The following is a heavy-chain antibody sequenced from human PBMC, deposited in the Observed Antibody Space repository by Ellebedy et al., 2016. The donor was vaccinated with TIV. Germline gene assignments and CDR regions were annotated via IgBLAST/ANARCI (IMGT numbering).Heavy chain of an antibody. CDR1: GFTFSDYY. CDR3: AKEEKYNEILPGSLDY. V-gene: IGHV3-11*01. CDR2: ISSSGSTI. Sequence: GESLKISCAASGFTFSDYYMSWIRQGPGKGLEWVSYISSSGSTIYYADSVKGRFTISRDNAKNSLYLQMNSLRAEDTAIYYCAKEEKYNEILPGSLDYWGQGTLVTVSS. D-gene: IGHD3-9*01. J-gene: IGHJ4*02.